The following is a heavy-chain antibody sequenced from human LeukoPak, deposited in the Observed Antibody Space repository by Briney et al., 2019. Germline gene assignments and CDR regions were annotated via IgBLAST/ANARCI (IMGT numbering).Heavy chain of an antibody. J-gene: IGHJ4*02. CDR1: GFTFSSYA. D-gene: IGHD2-2*03. CDR3: ARDGYCSSTSCYLDY. CDR2: ISYDGSNK. Sequence: PGGSLRLSCAASGFTFSSYAMHWVRQAPGKGLEWVAVISYDGSNKYYADSVKGRFTISRDNSKNTLYLQMNSLRAEDTAVYYCARDGYCSSTSCYLDYWGQGTLATVSS. V-gene: IGHV3-30-3*01.